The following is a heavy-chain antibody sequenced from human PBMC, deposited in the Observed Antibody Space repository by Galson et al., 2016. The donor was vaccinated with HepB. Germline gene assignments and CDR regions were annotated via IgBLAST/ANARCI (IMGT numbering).Heavy chain of an antibody. CDR3: ASLPLGYCSGPSCYWEFDF. CDR2: VFQSGDT. D-gene: IGHD2-2*01. Sequence: SETLSLTCAVSGGSINSPTWWRWVRQPPGKGLEWIGEVFQSGDTNYNPSLTSRVTILVDRSKNQFSLRLTSVTAADTAVYYCASLPLGYCSGPSCYWEFDFWGQGTLVIVSS. J-gene: IGHJ4*02. CDR1: GGSINSPTW. V-gene: IGHV4-4*02.